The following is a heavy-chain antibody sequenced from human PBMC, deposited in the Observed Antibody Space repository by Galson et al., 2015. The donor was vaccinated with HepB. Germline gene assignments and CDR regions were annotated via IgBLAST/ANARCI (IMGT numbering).Heavy chain of an antibody. Sequence: SCAASGFTFSSYGMHWVRQAPGKGLEWVAVIWYDGSNKYYADSVKGRFTISRDNSKNTLYLQMNSLRAEDTAVYYCAREAYDFWSGYYNQYAYYGMDVWGQGTTVTVSS. V-gene: IGHV3-33*01. CDR2: IWYDGSNK. CDR3: AREAYDFWSGYYNQYAYYGMDV. J-gene: IGHJ6*02. CDR1: GFTFSSYG. D-gene: IGHD3-3*01.